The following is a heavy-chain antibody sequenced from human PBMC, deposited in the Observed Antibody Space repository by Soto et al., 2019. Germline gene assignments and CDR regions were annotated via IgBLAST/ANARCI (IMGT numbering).Heavy chain of an antibody. CDR2: IKTKTDGGPT. CDR1: GFTFSSVW. Sequence: GGSLRLSCVASGFTFSSVWMNWVRQAPGKGLEWVGRIKTKTDGGPTDYAEPVKGRFTISRDDSKNTVYLQMNSMKTEDTALYYCTTNDAFDIWGQGTTVTVSS. J-gene: IGHJ3*02. CDR3: TTNDAFDI. V-gene: IGHV3-15*07.